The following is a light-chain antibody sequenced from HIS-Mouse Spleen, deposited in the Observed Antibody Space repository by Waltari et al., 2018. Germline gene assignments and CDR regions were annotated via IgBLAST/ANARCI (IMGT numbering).Light chain of an antibody. CDR1: QRVSSN. CDR2: GAS. Sequence: EIVMTQSPATLSVPPGERATPSGRASQRVSSNLAWYQRKPGQAPRHLIYGASSRATGIPARFSGSGSGTEVTLTISSLQSEDFAVYYCQQYKNWLATFGQGTKVEIK. V-gene: IGKV3-15*01. J-gene: IGKJ1*01. CDR3: QQYKNWLAT.